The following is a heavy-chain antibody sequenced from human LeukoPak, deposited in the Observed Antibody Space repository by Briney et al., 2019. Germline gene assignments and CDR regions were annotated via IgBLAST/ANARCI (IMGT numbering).Heavy chain of an antibody. CDR1: GFTFSSYS. V-gene: IGHV3-21*01. CDR3: ARDPTGYCSGGSCYDGYGMDV. Sequence: GGSLRLSCAASGFTFSSYSMNWVRQAPGKGLEWVSSISSSSSYIYYADSVKGRFTISRDNAKNSLYLQMNSLRAEDTAVYYCARDPTGYCSGGSCYDGYGMDVWGQGTTVTVSS. J-gene: IGHJ6*02. CDR2: ISSSSSYI. D-gene: IGHD2-15*01.